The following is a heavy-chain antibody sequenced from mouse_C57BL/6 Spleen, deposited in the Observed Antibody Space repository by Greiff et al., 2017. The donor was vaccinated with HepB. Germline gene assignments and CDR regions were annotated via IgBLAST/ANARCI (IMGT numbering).Heavy chain of an antibody. CDR1: GYTFTSYW. CDR2: IDPSDSET. CDR3: ARGGMGGYYNAMDY. J-gene: IGHJ4*01. Sequence: QVHVKQSGAELVRPGSSVKLSCKASGYTFTSYWMHWVKQRPIQGLEWIGNIDPSDSETHYNQKFKDKATLTVDKSSSTAYMQLSSLTSEDSAVYYCARGGMGGYYNAMDYWGQGTSVTVSS. V-gene: IGHV1-52*01. D-gene: IGHD2-2*01.